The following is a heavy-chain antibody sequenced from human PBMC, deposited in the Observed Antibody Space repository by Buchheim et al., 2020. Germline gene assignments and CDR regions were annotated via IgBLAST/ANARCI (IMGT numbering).Heavy chain of an antibody. V-gene: IGHV1-46*01. CDR1: GYPFSTYL. CDR3: ARGYGSGNYYKY. J-gene: IGHJ4*02. CDR2: INPSGDTA. Sequence: QVQLVQSGAEMKKPGASVTVSCKASGYPFSTYLIHWVRQAPGQGLEWMGIINPSGDTATYAQKFQGRVTMTRDTSPSTVYMELSSLRSEDTAVYYCARGYGSGNYYKYWGQGTL. D-gene: IGHD3-10*01.